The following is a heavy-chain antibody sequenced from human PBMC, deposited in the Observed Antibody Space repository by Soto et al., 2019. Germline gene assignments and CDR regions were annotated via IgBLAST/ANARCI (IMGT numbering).Heavy chain of an antibody. CDR3: EKTPLFCPFGSCYPIWFDP. J-gene: IGHJ5*02. V-gene: IGHV1-24*01. Sequence: GEGLECMGGFDPEDGETIHAQKFQGRVTMTEDTSTDTAYMELSSLRSEDKAVYYCEKTPLFCPFGSCYPIWFDPWGQRTLVTVSS. CDR2: FDPEDGET. D-gene: IGHD2-15*01.